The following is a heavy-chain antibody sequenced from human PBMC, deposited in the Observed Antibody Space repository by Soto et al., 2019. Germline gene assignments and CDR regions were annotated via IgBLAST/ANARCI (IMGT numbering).Heavy chain of an antibody. CDR1: GFTFSSYA. V-gene: IGHV3-23*01. J-gene: IGHJ6*02. D-gene: IGHD4-17*01. CDR3: AKAVYGDPYYGMDV. CDR2: LSGSGGKT. Sequence: HPGGSLRLSCAASGFTFSSYAMSWVRQAPGKGLEWVSGLSGSGGKTYYAESVKGRFTISRDNSKNTLYLQMNSLRAEDTAVYYCAKAVYGDPYYGMDVWGQGTTVTVSS.